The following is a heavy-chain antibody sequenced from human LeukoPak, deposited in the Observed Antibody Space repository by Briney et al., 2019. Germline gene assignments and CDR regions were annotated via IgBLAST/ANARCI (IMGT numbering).Heavy chain of an antibody. J-gene: IGHJ4*02. CDR1: GFTFGSYT. Sequence: GGSLRLSCAASGFTFGSYTMSWVRQAPGKGLEWVAVISDDGSNKYYADSVKGRFTTSRENSKNTLYLDMTRLSVEDTAVYYCAKVGRGAIEADWGQGTLVIVSS. CDR3: AKVGRGAIEAD. CDR2: ISDDGSNK. D-gene: IGHD3-10*01. V-gene: IGHV3-30-3*01.